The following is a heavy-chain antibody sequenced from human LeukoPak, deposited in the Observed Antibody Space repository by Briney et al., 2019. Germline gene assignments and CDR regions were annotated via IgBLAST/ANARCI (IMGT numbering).Heavy chain of an antibody. Sequence: PGGSLRLSCAASGFTFSSYEMNWVRQAPGKGLEWVSYISSSGSTIYYADSVKGRFTISRDNATNSLYLQMNSLRGEDTAVYYCARVHHPYSSGWYHFDYWGQGTLVTVSS. J-gene: IGHJ4*02. V-gene: IGHV3-48*03. CDR3: ARVHHPYSSGWYHFDY. CDR1: GFTFSSYE. D-gene: IGHD6-19*01. CDR2: ISSSGSTI.